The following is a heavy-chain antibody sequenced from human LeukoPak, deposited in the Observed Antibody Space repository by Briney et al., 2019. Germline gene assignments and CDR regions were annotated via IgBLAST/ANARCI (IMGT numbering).Heavy chain of an antibody. D-gene: IGHD2-2*01. CDR1: GFTFSSYG. J-gene: IGHJ6*02. Sequence: PGGSLRLSCAASGFTFSSYGMHWVRQAPGKGLVWVSRINSDGSSIRNADSVKGRLTISRDNAKSTLYLQMNSLRAEDTAVYYCARGSSTSYYYYGMDVWGQGTTVTVSS. CDR2: INSDGSSI. CDR3: ARGSSTSYYYYGMDV. V-gene: IGHV3-74*01.